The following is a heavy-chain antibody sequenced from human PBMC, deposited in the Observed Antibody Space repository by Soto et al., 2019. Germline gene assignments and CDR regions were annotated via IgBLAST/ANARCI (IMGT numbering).Heavy chain of an antibody. CDR3: ARQEDYYGSGLPRRDGMDV. Sequence: GESLKISCKGSGYSFTSYWIGWVRQMPGKGLEWMGIIYPGDSDTRYSPSFQGQVTISADKSISTAYLQWSSLKASDTAMYYCARQEDYYGSGLPRRDGMDVWGQGTTVTVSS. J-gene: IGHJ6*02. D-gene: IGHD3-10*01. V-gene: IGHV5-51*01. CDR1: GYSFTSYW. CDR2: IYPGDSDT.